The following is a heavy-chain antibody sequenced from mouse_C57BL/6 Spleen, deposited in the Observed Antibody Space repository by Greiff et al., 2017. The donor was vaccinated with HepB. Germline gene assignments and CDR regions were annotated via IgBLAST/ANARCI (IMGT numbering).Heavy chain of an antibody. CDR3: AREGPFYYDYGGYYFDY. Sequence: QVQLQQSGPELVKPGASVKISCKASGYAFSSSWMNWVKQRPGKGLEWIGRIYPGDGDTNYNGKFKGKATLTADKSSSTAYMQLSSLTSEDSAVYFCAREGPFYYDYGGYYFDYWGQGTTLTVSS. CDR2: IYPGDGDT. J-gene: IGHJ2*01. CDR1: GYAFSSSW. D-gene: IGHD2-4*01. V-gene: IGHV1-82*01.